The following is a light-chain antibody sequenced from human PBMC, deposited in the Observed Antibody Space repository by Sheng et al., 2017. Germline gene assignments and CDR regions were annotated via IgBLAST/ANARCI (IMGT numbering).Light chain of an antibody. CDR2: AAS. CDR3: QQLNSYRA. J-gene: IGKJ1*01. CDR1: QGISNY. Sequence: IQLTQSPSSLSASVGDRVTITCRATQGISNYLAWYQQRPGKAPELLIYAASILRGGVPSRFSGSGSGTDFTLTISSLQPEDFVTYYCQQLNSYRAFGQGTKVGSQT. V-gene: IGKV1-9*01.